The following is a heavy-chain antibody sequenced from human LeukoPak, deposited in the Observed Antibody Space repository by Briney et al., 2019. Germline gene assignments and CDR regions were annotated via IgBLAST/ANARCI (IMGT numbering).Heavy chain of an antibody. D-gene: IGHD2-2*01. J-gene: IGHJ6*02. CDR1: GYTFTSYD. V-gene: IGHV1-8*01. Sequence: ASVKVSCKASGYTFTSYDINWVRQATGQGLEWMGWMNPNSGNTGYAQKFQGRVTMTRNTSISTAYMELSSLRSEDTAVYYCARGSDIVVVPAYYNGMDVWGQGTTVTVSS. CDR3: ARGSDIVVVPAYYNGMDV. CDR2: MNPNSGNT.